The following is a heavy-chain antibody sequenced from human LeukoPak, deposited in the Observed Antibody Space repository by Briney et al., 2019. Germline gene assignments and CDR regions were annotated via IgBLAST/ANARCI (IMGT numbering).Heavy chain of an antibody. CDR2: ISTSGAGT. CDR1: EFTFSSHA. D-gene: IGHD2-15*01. V-gene: IGHV3-23*01. J-gene: IGHJ4*02. Sequence: GGSLRLSCVVSEFTFSSHAMTWVRQSPGKGLEWVSSISTSGAGTYYADSVKGRFTISRDNAQNSVYPHMNSLTAEDTAVYYCTRFRRSAQSYWGQGTLVTVSS. CDR3: TRFRRSAQSY.